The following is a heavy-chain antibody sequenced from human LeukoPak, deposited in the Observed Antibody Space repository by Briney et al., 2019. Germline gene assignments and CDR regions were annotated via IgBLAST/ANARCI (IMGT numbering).Heavy chain of an antibody. CDR3: ARIGSIYSSGTFADY. CDR1: GGSISSSSYY. D-gene: IGHD5-18*01. CDR2: IYYSGST. J-gene: IGHJ4*02. Sequence: SETLSLTCTVSGGSISSSSYYWGWIRQPPGKGLGWIGSIYYSGSTYYNPSLKSRVTISVDTSKNQFSLKLSSVTAADTAVYYCARIGSIYSSGTFADYWGQGTLVTVSS. V-gene: IGHV4-39*01.